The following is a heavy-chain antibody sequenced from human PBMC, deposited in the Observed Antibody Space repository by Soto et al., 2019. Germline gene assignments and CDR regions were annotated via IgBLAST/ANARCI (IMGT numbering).Heavy chain of an antibody. J-gene: IGHJ5*02. CDR3: ARAREKRSGYLGGWFDP. D-gene: IGHD3-3*01. CDR2: IYYSGST. V-gene: IGHV4-31*03. Sequence: PSETLSLTCTASGGSISSGGYYWSWIRQHPGKGLEWIGYIYYSGSTYYNPSLKSRVTISVDTSKNQFSLKLSSVTAADTAVYYCARAREKRSGYLGGWFDPWGQGTLVTVSS. CDR1: GGSISSGGYY.